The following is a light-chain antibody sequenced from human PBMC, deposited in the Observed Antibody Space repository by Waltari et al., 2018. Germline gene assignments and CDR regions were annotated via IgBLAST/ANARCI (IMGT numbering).Light chain of an antibody. CDR3: SSYTSSSTPL. CDR2: EVS. J-gene: IGLJ2*01. Sequence: QSALTQPASVSGSPGQSITISYTGTSSDVGGYNYVSWYQQHPGKAPKLMIYEVSKRPSGVSNRFSGSKSGNTASLTISGLQAEDEADYYCSSYTSSSTPLFGGGTKLTVL. CDR1: SSDVGGYNY. V-gene: IGLV2-14*01.